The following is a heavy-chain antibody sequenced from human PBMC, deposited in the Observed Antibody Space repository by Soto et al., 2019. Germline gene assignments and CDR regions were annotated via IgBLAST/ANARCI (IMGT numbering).Heavy chain of an antibody. CDR2: ITGSGGRT. J-gene: IGHJ6*02. V-gene: IGHV3-23*01. CDR1: GFTFSSYA. CDR3: ARGRVGAPYYAMDG. D-gene: IGHD1-26*01. Sequence: EVQLLESGGGLVQPGGSLRLSCAASGFTFSSYAMSWVRQAPGKGLEWVSAITGSGGRTYYADSVKGRFTISRDNSKLRRYLAMNSRRGEDTAVHYCARGRVGAPYYAMDGWGQGTTVTVSS.